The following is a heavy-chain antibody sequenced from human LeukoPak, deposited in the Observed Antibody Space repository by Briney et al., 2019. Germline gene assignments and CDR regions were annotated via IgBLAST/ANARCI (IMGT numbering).Heavy chain of an antibody. CDR1: GFTFSSYA. D-gene: IGHD2-2*01. CDR3: AKPLVSSCYAH. V-gene: IGHV3-23*01. CDR2: ISGSGGST. J-gene: IGHJ4*02. Sequence: GGSLRLSCAASGFTFSSYATSWVRQAPGKGLEWVSAISGSGGSTYYADSVKGRFTISRDNSKNTLYLQMNSLRAEDTAVYYCAKPLVSSCYAHWGQGTLVTVSS.